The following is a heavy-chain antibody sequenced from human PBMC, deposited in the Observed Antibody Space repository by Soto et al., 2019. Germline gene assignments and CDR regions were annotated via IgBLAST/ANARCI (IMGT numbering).Heavy chain of an antibody. CDR1: GFSLSTSGVG. CDR3: AHLSAHRGGYYYYGMDV. Sequence: QITLKESGPTLVKPTQTLTLTCTFSGFSLSTSGVGVGWIRQPPGKALEWLALIYWDDDKRYSPSLKSRLTITKDTSKNQVVLTMTNMDPVDTATYYCAHLSAHRGGYYYYGMDVWGQGTTVTVS. J-gene: IGHJ6*02. CDR2: IYWDDDK. D-gene: IGHD3-10*01. V-gene: IGHV2-5*02.